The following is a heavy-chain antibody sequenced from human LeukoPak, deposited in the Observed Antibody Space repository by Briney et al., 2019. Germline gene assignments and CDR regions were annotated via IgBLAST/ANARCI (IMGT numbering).Heavy chain of an antibody. V-gene: IGHV3-9*01. CDR3: AKDKGKTGTGTIDS. Sequence: PGGSLGLSCAASGFSFNDYAMHWVRQAPGKGLEWVSGITWNSNGIAYADSVKGRFTISRDNAKNSLYVQIDSLRPEDTAFYYCAKDKGKTGTGTIDSWGQGTLVTVSS. CDR2: ITWNSNGI. D-gene: IGHD1-1*01. J-gene: IGHJ4*02. CDR1: GFSFNDYA.